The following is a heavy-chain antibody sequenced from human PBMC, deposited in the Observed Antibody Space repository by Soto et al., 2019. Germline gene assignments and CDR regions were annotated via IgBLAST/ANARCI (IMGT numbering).Heavy chain of an antibody. J-gene: IGHJ3*02. V-gene: IGHV4-39*07. CDR1: GGYISSSTYY. D-gene: IGHD3-10*01. CDR3: ARGSEEGITRAAFDI. Sequence: SETLSLTCTVAGGYISSSTYYWGWIRQTPGKGLEWIGYIYYSGSTYYNPSLKSRVTISVDTSKNQFSLKLSSVTAAYTAVYYCARGSEEGITRAAFDIWGQGTMVTVSS. CDR2: IYYSGST.